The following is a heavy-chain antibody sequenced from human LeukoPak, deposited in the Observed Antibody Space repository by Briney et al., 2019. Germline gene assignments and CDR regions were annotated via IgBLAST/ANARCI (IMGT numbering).Heavy chain of an antibody. V-gene: IGHV3-23*01. CDR3: AKYTFGDPNPY. J-gene: IGHJ4*02. CDR2: ISGSGGST. Sequence: PGGSLRLSCAASGFTFSSYAMGWVRQASGKGLEWVSAISGSGGSTYYADSVKGRFTISRDNSKNTLYLQMNSLRAEDTAVYYCAKYTFGDPNPYWGQGTLVTVSS. D-gene: IGHD4-17*01. CDR1: GFTFSSYA.